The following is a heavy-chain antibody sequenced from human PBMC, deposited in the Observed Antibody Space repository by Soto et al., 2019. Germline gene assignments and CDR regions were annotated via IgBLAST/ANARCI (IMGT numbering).Heavy chain of an antibody. Sequence: QVQLVQSGAEVKKPGASVKVSCKASGYTFTSYAMHWVRQAPGQRLEWMGWINAGNGNTKYSQKFQGRVTITRDTSASTAYMELSSLRSEDTAVYYCARDRAAAGIQVDYYYGMDVRGQGTTVTVSS. J-gene: IGHJ6*02. CDR1: GYTFTSYA. D-gene: IGHD6-13*01. CDR2: INAGNGNT. CDR3: ARDRAAAGIQVDYYYGMDV. V-gene: IGHV1-3*01.